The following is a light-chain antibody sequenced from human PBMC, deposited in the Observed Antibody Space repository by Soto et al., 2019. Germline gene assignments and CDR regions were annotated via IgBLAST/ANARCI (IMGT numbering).Light chain of an antibody. J-gene: IGKJ4*01. Sequence: DIQMTQSPSTLSASVGDRVTITCRASQSISSWLAWYQQKPGKAPKLLIYKASSLESGVPSRFSASGSGTEFTLTITILHPDDFAIYYCQQYKGYSLTCGGGTRVDIK. V-gene: IGKV1-5*03. CDR3: QQYKGYSLT. CDR2: KAS. CDR1: QSISSW.